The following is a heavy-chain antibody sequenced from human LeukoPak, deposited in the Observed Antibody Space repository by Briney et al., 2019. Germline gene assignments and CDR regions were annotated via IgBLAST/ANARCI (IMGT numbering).Heavy chain of an antibody. CDR2: ISGSGGST. V-gene: IGHV3-23*01. D-gene: IGHD4-17*01. Sequence: GGSLRLSCAASGFTFSSYAMSWVRQAPGKGLEWVSAISGSGGSTYYADSGKGRFTISRDNSKNTLYLQMNSLRAEDTAVYYCAKDRDGDYSYWYFDLWGRGTLVTVSS. CDR3: AKDRDGDYSYWYFDL. CDR1: GFTFSSYA. J-gene: IGHJ2*01.